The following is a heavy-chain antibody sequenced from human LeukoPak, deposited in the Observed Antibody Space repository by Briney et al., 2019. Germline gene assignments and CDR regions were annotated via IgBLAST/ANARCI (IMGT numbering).Heavy chain of an antibody. D-gene: IGHD2-15*01. Sequence: GGSLRLSCAASGFTFSSYSMNWVRQAPGKGLEWVSSISSSSSYIYYADSVKGRFTISRDNAKNSLYLQMNSLRAEGTAVYYCARQYCSGGSCYSGSTHWGQGTLVTVSS. J-gene: IGHJ4*02. CDR2: ISSSSSYI. V-gene: IGHV3-21*01. CDR1: GFTFSSYS. CDR3: ARQYCSGGSCYSGSTH.